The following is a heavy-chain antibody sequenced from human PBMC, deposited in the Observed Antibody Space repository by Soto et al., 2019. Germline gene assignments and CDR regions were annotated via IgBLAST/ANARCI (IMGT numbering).Heavy chain of an antibody. J-gene: IGHJ4*02. Sequence: GASVKVSCKASGYTFTSYGISWVRQAPGQGREWMGWISAYNGNTNYAQKLQGRVTMTTDTTTSTAYMELRSLRSDDTAVYYCARDLTGYYPAFADYWGQGXLVTVYS. CDR3: ARDLTGYYPAFADY. CDR2: ISAYNGNT. V-gene: IGHV1-18*04. CDR1: GYTFTSYG. D-gene: IGHD3-9*01.